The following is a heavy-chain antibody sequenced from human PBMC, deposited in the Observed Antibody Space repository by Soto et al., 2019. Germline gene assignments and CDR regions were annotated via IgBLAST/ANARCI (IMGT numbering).Heavy chain of an antibody. CDR3: ARVGVMRARRSRYALDI. J-gene: IGHJ3*02. CDR1: GGTFSSYA. Sequence: SVKVSCKASGGTFSSYAISWVLQATGQGLEWMGGIIPIFGTANYAQKFQGRVTITADESTSTAYMELSSLRSEDTAVYYCARVGVMRARRSRYALDIWGQGTMVTVSS. CDR2: IIPIFGTA. V-gene: IGHV1-69*13.